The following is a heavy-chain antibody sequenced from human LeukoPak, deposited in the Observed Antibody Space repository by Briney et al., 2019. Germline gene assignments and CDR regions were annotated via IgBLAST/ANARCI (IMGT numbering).Heavy chain of an antibody. D-gene: IGHD3-10*01. CDR2: IYYSGST. CDR1: GGSISSSNYY. V-gene: IGHV4-39*07. CDR3: ARGNLYGPGSYYDHYFDY. J-gene: IGHJ4*02. Sequence: SETLSLTCTVSGGSISSSNYYWGWIRQPPGKGLDWISSIYYSGSTYYNPSLKSRVTISVDTSKNQFSLKLSSVTAADTAVYYFARGNLYGPGSYYDHYFDYWGKGTRVTVSS.